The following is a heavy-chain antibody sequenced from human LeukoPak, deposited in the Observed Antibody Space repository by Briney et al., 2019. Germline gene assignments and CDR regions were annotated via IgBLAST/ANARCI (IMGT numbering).Heavy chain of an antibody. CDR2: FNWNSGSV. V-gene: IGHV3-9*01. Sequence: QPGRSLRLSCAASGFTFDDYAMHWVRHAPGKGLEWVSGFNWNSGSVGYADSVKGQFTICRDNAKNSLYLQMNSLRPEDTAFYYCVKDMSYYYDSRGRYWGFDSWGRGPLVSVSS. CDR1: GFTFDDYA. J-gene: IGHJ4*02. D-gene: IGHD3-22*01. CDR3: VKDMSYYYDSRGRYWGFDS.